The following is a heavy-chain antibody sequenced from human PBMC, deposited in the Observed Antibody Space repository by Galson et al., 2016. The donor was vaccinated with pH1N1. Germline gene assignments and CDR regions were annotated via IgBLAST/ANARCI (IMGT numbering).Heavy chain of an antibody. Sequence: LRLSCAASGFTFSTYALSWVRQAPGKGLEWVSAIGGSGGSTYFADSVKGRFTISRDNSKNTLYLQMNSLRAEDTALYYCAKAQLYCTSTRCHYMDVWGKGTTVTVSS. J-gene: IGHJ6*03. V-gene: IGHV3-23*01. CDR1: GFTFSTYA. CDR2: IGGSGGST. D-gene: IGHD2-2*01. CDR3: AKAQLYCTSTRCHYMDV.